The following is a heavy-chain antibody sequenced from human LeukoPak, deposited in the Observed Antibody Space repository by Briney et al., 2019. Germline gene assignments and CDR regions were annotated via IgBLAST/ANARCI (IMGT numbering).Heavy chain of an antibody. J-gene: IGHJ4*02. D-gene: IGHD3-22*01. CDR3: AKARNLYYYDSSGYPDDY. Sequence: PGGSLRLSCTASGFIFGDYAMSWVRQAPGKGLEWVSAISGSGGSTYYADSVKGRFTISRDNSKNTLYLQMNSLRAEDTAVYYCAKARNLYYYDSSGYPDDYWGQGTLVTVSS. CDR2: ISGSGGST. V-gene: IGHV3-23*01. CDR1: GFIFGDYA.